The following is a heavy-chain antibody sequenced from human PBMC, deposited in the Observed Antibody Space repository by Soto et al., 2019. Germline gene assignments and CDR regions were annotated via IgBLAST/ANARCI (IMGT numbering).Heavy chain of an antibody. CDR3: AREGPPGFGCSGANCYSGSMDV. Sequence: QVQLVESGGGVVQPGRSLRLSCAASGFSFSKYAMHWVRQAPGKGLEWVAVISHDDGRNKYYADSVKGRFTISRDNSKNTLYVQMNSLRGEDTAVYYCAREGPPGFGCSGANCYSGSMDVWGQGITVTVSS. CDR1: GFSFSKYA. CDR2: ISHDDGRNK. V-gene: IGHV3-30*04. J-gene: IGHJ6*02. D-gene: IGHD2-15*01.